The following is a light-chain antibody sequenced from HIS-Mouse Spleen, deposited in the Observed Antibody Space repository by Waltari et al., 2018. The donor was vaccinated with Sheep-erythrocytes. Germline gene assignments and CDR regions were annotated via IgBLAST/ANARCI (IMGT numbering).Light chain of an antibody. CDR2: EGS. CDR3: CSYAGSSTPWV. Sequence: QSALTQPASVSGSPAPSLTISCTGTSSDVGSYTLVSWYQQHPGKAPKLMIYEGSKRPSGVSNRFSGSKSGNTASLTISGLQAEDEADYYCCSYAGSSTPWVFGGGTKLTVL. CDR1: SSDVGSYTL. V-gene: IGLV2-23*01. J-gene: IGLJ3*02.